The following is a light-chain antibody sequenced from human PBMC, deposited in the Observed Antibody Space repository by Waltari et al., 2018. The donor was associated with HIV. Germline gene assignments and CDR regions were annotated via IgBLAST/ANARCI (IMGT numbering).Light chain of an antibody. Sequence: QSALTQPPSASGSPGQSVTISCTGTGSDLGSYNYVSWYQQHPGKAPKLMIYGVNKRPAGVPERFSGAKSGSVASLTVSGLQDEDEADYYCSSCAGRDSRVVFGGGTKLTVL. CDR2: GVN. CDR1: GSDLGSYNY. J-gene: IGLJ2*01. V-gene: IGLV2-8*01. CDR3: SSCAGRDSRVV.